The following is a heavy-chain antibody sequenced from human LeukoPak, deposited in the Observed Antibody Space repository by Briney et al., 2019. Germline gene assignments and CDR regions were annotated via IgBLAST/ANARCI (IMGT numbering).Heavy chain of an antibody. CDR3: ARPSSYYYDSSGYAFDI. CDR1: GGSFTNYY. Sequence: PSETLSLTCTVSGGSFTNYYWSWIRQPPGKGLEWIGFVSSSGSTIYNPSLASRLTISVDTSKNQFSLKLSSVTAADTAVYYCARPSSYYYDSSGYAFDIWGQGTMVTVSS. CDR2: VSSSGST. V-gene: IGHV4-59*08. J-gene: IGHJ3*02. D-gene: IGHD3-22*01.